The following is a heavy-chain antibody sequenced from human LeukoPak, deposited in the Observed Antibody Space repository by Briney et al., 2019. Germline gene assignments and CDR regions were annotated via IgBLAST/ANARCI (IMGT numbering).Heavy chain of an antibody. CDR1: GFSFSRYW. Sequence: GGSPTLSCVVSGFSFSRYWMHWVRHVPGEGVEWVSCIGWSKATNSHADSVRGRFTISGEHAKNTLYLQMNSLRIEDTALYYCAKMKKYTYGFTTFDIWGQGTMVTVSS. CDR3: AKMKKYTYGFTTFDI. CDR2: IGWSKATN. J-gene: IGHJ3*02. D-gene: IGHD2-2*02. V-gene: IGHV3-9*01.